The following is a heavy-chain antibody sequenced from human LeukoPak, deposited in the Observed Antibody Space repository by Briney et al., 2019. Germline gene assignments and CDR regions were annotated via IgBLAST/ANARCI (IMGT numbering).Heavy chain of an antibody. Sequence: GGSLRLSCAASGITFNSYAMSWVRQAPGKGLEWVSDISGSGGVTHYADSVKGRFTISRDNSKNTLYLQMNSLRPEDTAVYYCAKSVGWVKYYFDYWGQGTLVTVSS. J-gene: IGHJ4*02. CDR1: GITFNSYA. CDR2: ISGSGGVT. V-gene: IGHV3-23*01. CDR3: AKSVGWVKYYFDY. D-gene: IGHD6-19*01.